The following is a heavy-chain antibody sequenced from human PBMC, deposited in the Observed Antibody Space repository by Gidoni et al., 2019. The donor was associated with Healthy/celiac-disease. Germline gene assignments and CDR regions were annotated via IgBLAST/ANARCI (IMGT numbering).Heavy chain of an antibody. CDR2: ISWNSGSI. D-gene: IGHD3-10*01. V-gene: IGHV3-9*01. Sequence: EVQLVESGGGLVQPGRSLRISCAASGFTFDDYARHWVRQAPGKGLGWVSGISWNSGSIGYADSVKGRFTISRDNAKNSLYLQMNSLRAEDTALYYCAKDMTTMVRGVPGDAFDIWGQGTMVTVSS. CDR1: GFTFDDYA. CDR3: AKDMTTMVRGVPGDAFDI. J-gene: IGHJ3*02.